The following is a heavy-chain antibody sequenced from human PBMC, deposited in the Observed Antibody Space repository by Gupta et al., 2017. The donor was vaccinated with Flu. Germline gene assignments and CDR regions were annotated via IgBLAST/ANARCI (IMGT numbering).Heavy chain of an antibody. J-gene: IGHJ4*02. CDR3: ANYYDSSGYYYVGY. Sequence: EVQLLESGGGLVQPGGSLRLSCAASGFTFSSYAMSWVRQAPGKGLEWVSAISGSGGSTYYADSVKGRFTISRDNSKNTLYLQMNSLRAEDTAVYYCANYYDSSGYYYVGYWGQGTLVTVSS. D-gene: IGHD3-22*01. CDR1: GFTFSSYA. CDR2: ISGSGGST. V-gene: IGHV3-23*01.